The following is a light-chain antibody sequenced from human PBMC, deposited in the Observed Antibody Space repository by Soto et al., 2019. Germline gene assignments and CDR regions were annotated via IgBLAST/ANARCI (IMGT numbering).Light chain of an antibody. CDR3: LQAKSFPRT. CDR2: GAS. J-gene: IGKJ4*01. CDR1: QSIKNW. Sequence: DIQMTQSPSTLSASVGDRVTITCRASQSIKNWLAWYQQKPGEAPKLLIYGASSLQSGVPSRFSGTGSGTDFTLTINSLQPEDFATYYCLQAKSFPRTFGGGTKVEVK. V-gene: IGKV1-12*01.